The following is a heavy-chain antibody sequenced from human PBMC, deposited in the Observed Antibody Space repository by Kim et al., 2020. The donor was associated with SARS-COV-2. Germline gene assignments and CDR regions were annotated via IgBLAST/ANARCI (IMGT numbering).Heavy chain of an antibody. CDR2: LSGSGSNT. D-gene: IGHD6-19*01. V-gene: IGHV3-23*01. CDR1: GFTFDNYA. CDR3: AKDGGGWYTSGWYYFDN. J-gene: IGHJ4*02. Sequence: GGSLRLSCAAPGFTFDNYAMNWVRQAPGKGLEWVSSLSGSGSNTYYADSVKGRFTISRDNSKNTVYLQMNSLRAEDTAIYYCAKDGGGWYTSGWYYFDNWGQGMLVTVSS.